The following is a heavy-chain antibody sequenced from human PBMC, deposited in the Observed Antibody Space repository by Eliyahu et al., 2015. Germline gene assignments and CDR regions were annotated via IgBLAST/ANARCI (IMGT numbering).Heavy chain of an antibody. D-gene: IGHD1-1*01. V-gene: IGHV1-8*01. J-gene: IGHJ6*02. Sequence: QVQLVQSGAEVKKPGASVKVSCKASGYXFTSYDIXWVRQAPGKGVEWMGWRNPNSGNTGYAQKFQGRVTMTRNTSISTAYMELSSLRSEDTAVYYCAREPTGTTPLFYYYYGMDVWGQGTTVTVSS. CDR2: RNPNSGNT. CDR3: AREPTGTTPLFYYYYGMDV. CDR1: GYXFTSYD.